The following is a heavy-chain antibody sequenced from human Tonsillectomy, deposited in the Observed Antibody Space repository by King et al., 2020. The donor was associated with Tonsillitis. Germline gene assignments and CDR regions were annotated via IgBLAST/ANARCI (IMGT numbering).Heavy chain of an antibody. D-gene: IGHD5-12*01. CDR2: INHSGST. CDR3: ARGFVAYNGYLSYFDY. V-gene: IGHV4-34*01. Sequence: YYWSWIRQPPGKGLEWIGEINHSGSTNYNPAVKSRVTISVDTSKNQFSLKLSSVTAADTAVYYCARGFVAYNGYLSYFDYWGQGTLVTVSS. J-gene: IGHJ4*02. CDR1: YY.